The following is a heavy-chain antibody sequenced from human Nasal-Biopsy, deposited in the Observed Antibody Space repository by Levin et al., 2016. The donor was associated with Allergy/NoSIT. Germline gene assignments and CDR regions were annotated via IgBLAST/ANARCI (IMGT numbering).Heavy chain of an antibody. CDR3: ARAVPATAGLTFDY. J-gene: IGHJ4*02. CDR1: GYTFTGSY. CDR2: INVNSGAT. D-gene: IGHD6-19*01. V-gene: IGHV1-2*06. Sequence: ASVKVSCKASGYTFTGSYMHWVRQAPGQGLEWMGHINVNSGATNYAQKFQGRVTLTRDTSISTAYMEVSRLRSDDTAVHYCARAVPATAGLTFDYWGRGTLVTVSS.